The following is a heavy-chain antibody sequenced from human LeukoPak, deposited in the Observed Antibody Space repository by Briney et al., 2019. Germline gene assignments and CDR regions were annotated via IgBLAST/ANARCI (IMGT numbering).Heavy chain of an antibody. CDR2: MNPNSGNT. J-gene: IGHJ5*02. CDR1: GYTFTSYD. D-gene: IGHD2-15*01. V-gene: IGHV1-8*01. CDR3: ARAIGYCSGGSCHGGYWFDP. Sequence: EASVRVSSTASGYTFTSYDINWVRQATGQRLEWMGWMNPNSGNTGYAQKFQGRVTMTRNTSISTAYMELSSLRSEDTAVYYCARAIGYCSGGSCHGGYWFDPWGQGTLVTVSS.